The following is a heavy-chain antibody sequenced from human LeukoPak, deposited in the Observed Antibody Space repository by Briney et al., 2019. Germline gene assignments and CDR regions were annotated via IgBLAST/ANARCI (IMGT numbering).Heavy chain of an antibody. Sequence: SETLSLTCTVSGGSISSGGYYWSWIRQHPGKGLEWIGYIYYSGSTYYNPSLKSRVTISVDTSKNQFSLKLSSVTAADTAVYYCAALTRQQYYFDYWGQGTLVTVSS. CDR2: IYYSGST. V-gene: IGHV4-31*03. CDR1: GGSISSGGYY. D-gene: IGHD4-11*01. CDR3: AALTRQQYYFDY. J-gene: IGHJ4*02.